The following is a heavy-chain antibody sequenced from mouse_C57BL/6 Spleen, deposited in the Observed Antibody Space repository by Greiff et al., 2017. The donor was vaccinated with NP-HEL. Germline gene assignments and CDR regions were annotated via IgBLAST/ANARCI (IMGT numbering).Heavy chain of an antibody. Sequence: VQGVESGPGLVAPSQCLSITCTVSGFSLTSYAISWVRQPPGKGLEWLGVIWTGGGTNYNSALKSRLSISKDNSKSQVFLKMNSLQTDDTARYYCARIYYYGSGGYYFDYWGQGTTLTVSS. CDR1: GFSLTSYA. V-gene: IGHV2-9-1*01. J-gene: IGHJ2*01. CDR2: IWTGGGT. CDR3: ARIYYYGSGGYYFDY. D-gene: IGHD1-1*01.